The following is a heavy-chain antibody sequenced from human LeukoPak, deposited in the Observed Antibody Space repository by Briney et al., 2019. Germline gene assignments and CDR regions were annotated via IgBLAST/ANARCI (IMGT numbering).Heavy chain of an antibody. V-gene: IGHV5-10-1*01. D-gene: IGHD5-18*01. Sequence: GESLKISCKGSGYSLTNYWISWVRQMPGKGLEWMGRIDPSDSYTNYSPSFQGHVTISADKSISTAYLQWSSLKASNTAMYYCARSGYLNWFDPWGQGTLVTVSS. CDR1: GYSLTNYW. CDR3: ARSGYLNWFDP. CDR2: IDPSDSYT. J-gene: IGHJ5*02.